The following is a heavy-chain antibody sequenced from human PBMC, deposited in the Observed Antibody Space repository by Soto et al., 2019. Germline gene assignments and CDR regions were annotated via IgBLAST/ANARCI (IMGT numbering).Heavy chain of an antibody. V-gene: IGHV3-30-3*01. CDR2: ISYDGSNK. J-gene: IGHJ4*02. Sequence: GGSLRLSCAASGFTFSSYAMHWVRQAPGKGLEWVAVISYDGSNKYYADSVKGRFTISRDNSKNTLYLQMNSLRAEDTAVYYCARDRSIQAGVFDYWGQGTLVTVSS. D-gene: IGHD3-10*01. CDR1: GFTFSSYA. CDR3: ARDRSIQAGVFDY.